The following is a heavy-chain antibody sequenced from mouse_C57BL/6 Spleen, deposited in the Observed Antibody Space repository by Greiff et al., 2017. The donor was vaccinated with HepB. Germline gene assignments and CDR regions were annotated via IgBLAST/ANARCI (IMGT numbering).Heavy chain of an antibody. J-gene: IGHJ1*03. Sequence: EVQLQQSGPVLVKPGASVKMSCKASGYTFTDYYMNWVKQSHGKSLEWIGVINPYNGGTSYNQKFKGKATLTVDKSSSTAYMELNSLTSEDSAVYYCARSFYDGYYEWYFDVWGTGTTVTVSS. CDR3: ARSFYDGYYEWYFDV. CDR2: INPYNGGT. V-gene: IGHV1-19*01. D-gene: IGHD2-3*01. CDR1: GYTFTDYY.